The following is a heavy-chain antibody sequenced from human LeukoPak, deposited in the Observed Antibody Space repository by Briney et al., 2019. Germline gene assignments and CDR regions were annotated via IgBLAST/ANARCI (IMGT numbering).Heavy chain of an antibody. V-gene: IGHV4-39*01. CDR2: IFYSEST. J-gene: IGHJ4*02. CDR3: ARRIGQWRGGYFDY. CDR1: GGSISSSSYY. Sequence: ASETLSLTCTVSGGSISSSSYYWGWIRQPPGKGLEWIGSIFYSESTYYNPSLKSRVTISVDTSRNQFSLKLSSVTAADTAVYYCARRIGQWRGGYFDYWGQGTLVTVSS. D-gene: IGHD6-19*01.